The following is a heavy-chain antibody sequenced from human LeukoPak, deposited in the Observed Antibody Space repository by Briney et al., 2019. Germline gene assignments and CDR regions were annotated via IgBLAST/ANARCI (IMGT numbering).Heavy chain of an antibody. D-gene: IGHD4-23*01. CDR2: IIPIFGTA. Sequence: SVKVSCKASGGTLSSYAISWVRQAPGQGLEWMGGIIPIFGTANYAQKFQGRVTITTDESTSTAYMELSSLRSEDTAVYYCASLNDYGGNSDFDYWGQGTLVTVSS. J-gene: IGHJ4*02. CDR1: GGTLSSYA. V-gene: IGHV1-69*05. CDR3: ASLNDYGGNSDFDY.